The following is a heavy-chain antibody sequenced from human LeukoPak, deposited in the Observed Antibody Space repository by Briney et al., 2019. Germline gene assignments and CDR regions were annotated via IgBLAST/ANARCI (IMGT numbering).Heavy chain of an antibody. D-gene: IGHD3-10*01. Sequence: GGSLRLSCVASGFTFSSRDWMTWVRQAPGKGLEWVASIKQDGSEKYSVDSVKGRFTISRDNAKNSLYLQMNSLRAEDTAVYYCARGNYGSGSYYLHFDYWGQGTLVTVSS. V-gene: IGHV3-7*01. CDR2: IKQDGSEK. CDR1: GFTFSSRDW. J-gene: IGHJ4*02. CDR3: ARGNYGSGSYYLHFDY.